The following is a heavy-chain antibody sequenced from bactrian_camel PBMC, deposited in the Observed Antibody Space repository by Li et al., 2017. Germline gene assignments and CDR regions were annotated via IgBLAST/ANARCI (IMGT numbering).Heavy chain of an antibody. D-gene: IGHD7*01. CDR3: AAGRPKYNGLGTGADFGY. J-gene: IGHJ6*01. CDR2: MLVFGLGK. CDR1: GYPTIHPNSPNW. V-gene: IGHV3S1*01. Sequence: VQLVESGGDSVQAGGSLRLSCAAFGYPTIHPNSPNWMAWFRQAPGKEREGVATMLVFGLGKYSADSVKDRFTISYDNADNTLYLQTNNLKPEDTAMYYCAAGRPKYNGLGTGADFGYWGQGTQVTVS.